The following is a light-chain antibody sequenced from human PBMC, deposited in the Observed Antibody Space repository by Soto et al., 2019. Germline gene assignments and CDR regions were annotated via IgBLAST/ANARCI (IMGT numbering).Light chain of an antibody. CDR2: AAS. CDR1: QGIRKD. Sequence: DIQMTQSPSSLSASVGDRVTITCRASQGIRKDLGWYQQKPGKAPKRLIYAASSLQSGVPSRFSGSGSGTEFTLTISSLQPEDFAAHYCLQHNSYPYTFGQGTNLEIK. V-gene: IGKV1-17*01. J-gene: IGKJ2*01. CDR3: LQHNSYPYT.